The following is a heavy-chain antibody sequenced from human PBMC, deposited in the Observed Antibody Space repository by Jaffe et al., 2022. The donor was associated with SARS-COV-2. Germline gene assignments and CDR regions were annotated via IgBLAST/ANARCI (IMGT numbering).Heavy chain of an antibody. D-gene: IGHD5-12*01. CDR1: GGSISSSSYY. J-gene: IGHJ4*02. CDR2: IYYSGST. CDR3: ARHFYHSGYDFDY. Sequence: QLQLQESGPGLVKPSETLSLTCTVSGGSISSSSYYWGWIRQPPGKGLEWIGSIYYSGSTYYNPSLKSRVTISVDTSKNQFSLKLSSVTAADTAVYYCARHFYHSGYDFDYWGQGTLVTVSS. V-gene: IGHV4-39*01.